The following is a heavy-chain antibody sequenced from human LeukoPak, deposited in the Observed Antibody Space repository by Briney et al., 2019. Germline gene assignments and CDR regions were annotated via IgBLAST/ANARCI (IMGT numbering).Heavy chain of an antibody. J-gene: IGHJ4*02. Sequence: PGGSLRLSCTASGFTFGDYAMSWFRQAPGKGLEWVGFIRSKAYGGTTEYAASVKGRFTISRDDSKSIAYLQMNSLKTEDTAVYYCTRDWGPLWFGELLSIDYWGQGTLVTVSS. D-gene: IGHD3-10*01. V-gene: IGHV3-49*03. CDR2: IRSKAYGGTT. CDR1: GFTFGDYA. CDR3: TRDWGPLWFGELLSIDY.